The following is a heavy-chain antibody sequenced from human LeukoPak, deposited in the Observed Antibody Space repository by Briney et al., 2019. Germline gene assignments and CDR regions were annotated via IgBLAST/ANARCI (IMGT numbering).Heavy chain of an antibody. Sequence: PSETLSLTCAVPGYSISSGYYWGWIRQPPGKGLEWIGSIYHSGSTYYNPSLKSRVTISVDTSKNQFSLKLSSVTAADTAVYYCARGGTMVRGVIRDYYYYMDVWGKGTTVTVSS. CDR2: IYHSGST. CDR1: GYSISSGYY. J-gene: IGHJ6*03. CDR3: ARGGTMVRGVIRDYYYYMDV. V-gene: IGHV4-38-2*01. D-gene: IGHD3-10*01.